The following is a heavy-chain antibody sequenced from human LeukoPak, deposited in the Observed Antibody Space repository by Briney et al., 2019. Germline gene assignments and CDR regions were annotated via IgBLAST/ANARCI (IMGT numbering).Heavy chain of an antibody. CDR1: GGSISSYY. CDR2: VYYSGST. D-gene: IGHD1-1*01. V-gene: IGHV4-59*08. CDR3: ARHGSGNWRNFDY. J-gene: IGHJ4*02. Sequence: SETLSLTCTVSGGSISSYYWSWIRQPPGKGLEWIGYVYYSGSTNYNPSLKSRLTMSVDTSKNQFSLKLSSVTAADTAVFFCARHGSGNWRNFDYWGQGTLVTVSS.